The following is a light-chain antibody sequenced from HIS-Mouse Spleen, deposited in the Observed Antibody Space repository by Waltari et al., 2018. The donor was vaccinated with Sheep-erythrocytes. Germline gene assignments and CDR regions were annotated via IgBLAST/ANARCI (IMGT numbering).Light chain of an antibody. CDR2: EGS. CDR1: SSDVGSYNL. J-gene: IGLJ3*02. CDR3: CSYAGSSTPWV. V-gene: IGLV2-23*01. Sequence: QSALTQPASVSGSPGQSITISCTGTSSDVGSYNLVSWYQQHPGKAPKLMIYEGSKRHSGVSNRFSGSKSGNTASLTISGLQAEDEADYYCCSYAGSSTPWVFGGGTKLTAL.